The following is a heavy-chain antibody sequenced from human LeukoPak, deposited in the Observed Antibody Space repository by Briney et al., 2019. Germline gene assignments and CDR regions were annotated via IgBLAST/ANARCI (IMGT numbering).Heavy chain of an antibody. Sequence: GGSLRLSCAASGFTFSNAWMSWVRQAPGKGLEWVGRIKSKTDGGTTDYAAPVKGRSTISRDDSKNTLYLQMNSLKTEDTAVYYCTTGAVAGPYYYGMDVWGKGTTVTVSS. CDR2: IKSKTDGGTT. V-gene: IGHV3-15*01. CDR1: GFTFSNAW. J-gene: IGHJ6*04. CDR3: TTGAVAGPYYYGMDV. D-gene: IGHD6-19*01.